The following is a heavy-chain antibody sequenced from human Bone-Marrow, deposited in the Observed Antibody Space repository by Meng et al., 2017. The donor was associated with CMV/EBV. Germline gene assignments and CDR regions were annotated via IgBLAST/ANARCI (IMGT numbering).Heavy chain of an antibody. V-gene: IGHV1-2*02. CDR2: INPNSGGT. CDR1: GYTFTGYY. CDR3: AREPAFCGGDCYWFDP. D-gene: IGHD2-21*01. J-gene: IGHJ5*02. Sequence: ASVTVSCKASGYTFTGYYMHWVRQAPGQGLEWMGWINPNSGGTHYAQKFQGRVTMTSDTSISTVYMELSRLRSDDTAVYYCAREPAFCGGDCYWFDPWGQGTLVTVSS.